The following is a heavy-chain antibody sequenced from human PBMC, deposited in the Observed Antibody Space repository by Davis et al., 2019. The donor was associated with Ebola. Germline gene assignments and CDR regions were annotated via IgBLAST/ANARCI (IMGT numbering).Heavy chain of an antibody. CDR2: TYYRSKWYN. V-gene: IGHV6-1*01. J-gene: IGHJ2*01. D-gene: IGHD6-6*01. Sequence: PSETLSLTCAISGDSVSSNSASWNWIRQSPSRGLEWLGRTYYRSKWYNDYAVTVESRITINPDTSKNQFSLQLNSVTPEDTAVYYCARVAARRLWYFDLWGRGTLVTVSS. CDR1: GDSVSSNSAS. CDR3: ARVAARRLWYFDL.